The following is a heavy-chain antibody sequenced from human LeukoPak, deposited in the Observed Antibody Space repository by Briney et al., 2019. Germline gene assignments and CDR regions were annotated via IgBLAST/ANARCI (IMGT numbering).Heavy chain of an antibody. CDR3: ARGATSGFDY. D-gene: IGHD5-12*01. CDR1: GGSFRGFY. V-gene: IGHV4-34*01. J-gene: IGHJ4*02. CDR2: INHSGST. Sequence: SETLSPPLAVYGGSFRGFYWGWVRQPPRKGLEWIGEINHSGSTNYNPSLKSRVTISVDTSKNQFSLKLSSVTAADTAVYYCARGATSGFDYWGQGTLVTVSS.